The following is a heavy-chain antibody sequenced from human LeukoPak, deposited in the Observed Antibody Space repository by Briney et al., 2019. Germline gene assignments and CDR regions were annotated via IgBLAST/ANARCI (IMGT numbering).Heavy chain of an antibody. J-gene: IGHJ4*02. D-gene: IGHD3-22*01. CDR1: GYTFTSYG. CDR3: ARAHDSSGYSPDDY. V-gene: IGHV1-18*01. CDR2: ISAYNGNT. Sequence: ASVKVSCKASGYTFTSYGISWVRQAPGQGLEWMGWISAYNGNTNYAQKLQGRVTMTTDTSTSTAYMELRSLRSDDTAVYYCARAHDSSGYSPDDYWGQGTLVTVSS.